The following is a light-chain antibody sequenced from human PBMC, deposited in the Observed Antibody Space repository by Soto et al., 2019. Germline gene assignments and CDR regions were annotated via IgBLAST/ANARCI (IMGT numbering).Light chain of an antibody. CDR1: QSISNH. V-gene: IGKV1-39*01. Sequence: DIQMTQSPSSLSASVGDRVIITCRTSQSISNHLNWYQHKPGKAPKVLISAASNLQSGVPSRFSGSGSGTVFTLTISSLQPEDFATYFCQQSYTLSPLTFGGGTKVDIK. CDR3: QQSYTLSPLT. CDR2: AAS. J-gene: IGKJ4*01.